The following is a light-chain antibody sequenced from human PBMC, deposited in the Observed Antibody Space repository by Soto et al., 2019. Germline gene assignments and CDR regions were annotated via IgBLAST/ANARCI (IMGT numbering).Light chain of an antibody. Sequence: QSVLTQASSASATPEQTVIISCPASSSHVGRNYVHWYQHFPGTAAELLIYRNDERPSGVPDRFSGSKSGTSASLAISGLRSEDEADYYCAAWDDSLSAWVFGGGTKVTVL. CDR1: SSHVGRNY. J-gene: IGLJ3*02. CDR2: RND. CDR3: AAWDDSLSAWV. V-gene: IGLV1-47*01.